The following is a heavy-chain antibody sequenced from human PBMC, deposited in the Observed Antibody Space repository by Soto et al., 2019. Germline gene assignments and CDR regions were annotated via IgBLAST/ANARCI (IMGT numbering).Heavy chain of an antibody. D-gene: IGHD5-18*01. V-gene: IGHV3-11*01. J-gene: IGHJ4*02. CDR3: ARDCSSYSCDY. CDR2: ISSSGSTI. Sequence: GGSLRLSCAASGFTFSDYYMSWIRQAPGKGLEWVSYISSSGSTIYYADSVKGRFTISRDNAKTSLYLQRNSLRAEDTVGYYCARDCSSYSCDYWGQGTLVTVSS. CDR1: GFTFSDYY.